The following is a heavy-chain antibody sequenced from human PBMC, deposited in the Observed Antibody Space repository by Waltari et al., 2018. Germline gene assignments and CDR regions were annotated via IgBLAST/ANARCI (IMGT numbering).Heavy chain of an antibody. J-gene: IGHJ3*02. CDR3: ARDRIVGATTAFDI. D-gene: IGHD1-26*01. V-gene: IGHV1-69*04. Sequence: QVQLVQSGAEVKKPGSSVKVSCKASGGTFSSYAISWVRQAPGQGLEWMGGINPILGIANFAPKVQGRVTITADESTSTAYMELSSLRSEDTAVYYCARDRIVGATTAFDIWGQGTMVTVSS. CDR2: INPILGIA. CDR1: GGTFSSYA.